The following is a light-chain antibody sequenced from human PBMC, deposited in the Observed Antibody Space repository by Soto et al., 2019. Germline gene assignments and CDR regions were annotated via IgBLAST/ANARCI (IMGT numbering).Light chain of an antibody. Sequence: EIVLTQSPGTLSLSPGEGATLSCRASQSVRSNYLAWYQQKPGQAPRLLIYDASTLESGGPSGFSGSGSGTEFTLTISSLQPDDSATYYCQQYNSYPYTFGQGTKLEIK. J-gene: IGKJ2*01. CDR1: QSVRSNY. CDR2: DAS. CDR3: QQYNSYPYT. V-gene: IGKV3-20*01.